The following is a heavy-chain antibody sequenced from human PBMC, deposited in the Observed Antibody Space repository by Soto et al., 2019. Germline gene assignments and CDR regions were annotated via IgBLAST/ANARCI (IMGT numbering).Heavy chain of an antibody. V-gene: IGHV1-18*01. D-gene: IGHD2-2*01. CDR2: ISAYNGNT. CDR3: ARDMGLLSIQHGMDV. J-gene: IGHJ6*02. CDR1: SYTITSYV. Sequence: AKVSCKPSSYTITSYVISGVRQAPGQGLEWMVWISAYNGNTNYAQKLQGRVTMTTDTSTSTAYMELRSLRSDDTAVYYCARDMGLLSIQHGMDVWGQGTTVTVSS.